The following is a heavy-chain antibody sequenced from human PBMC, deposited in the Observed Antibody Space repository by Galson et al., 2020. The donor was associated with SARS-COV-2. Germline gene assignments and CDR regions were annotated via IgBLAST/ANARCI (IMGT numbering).Heavy chain of an antibody. J-gene: IGHJ3*02. Sequence: SETLSLTCAVYGGSFNDYYWTWIRQPPGKGLEWIGEINQSANTNYNTSLKSRVTISVDTSKNQFSLKLSSLTAADTAVYYCARTRFHDYIWGTDRNGFDIWGQGTLVTVSS. D-gene: IGHD3-16*02. V-gene: IGHV4-34*01. CDR3: ARTRFHDYIWGTDRNGFDI. CDR1: GGSFNDYY. CDR2: INQSANT.